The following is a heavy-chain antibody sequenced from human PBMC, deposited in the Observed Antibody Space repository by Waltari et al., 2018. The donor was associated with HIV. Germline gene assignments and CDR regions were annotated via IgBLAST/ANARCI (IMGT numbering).Heavy chain of an antibody. CDR2: MSYSGST. CDR3: ARSFSGYSNYFDP. J-gene: IGHJ5*02. V-gene: IGHV4-39*01. D-gene: IGHD4-4*01. CDR1: GASMTSSSYY. Sequence: QLQLQGSGPGLVKSSETLSLTCTVTGASMTSSSYYWGWIRQPPGKGLEWIGGMSYSGSTYHNPSLRSRLSKSVDTSKNQFALELTSVTDADTAVYYCARSFSGYSNYFDPWGQGTLVTVSS.